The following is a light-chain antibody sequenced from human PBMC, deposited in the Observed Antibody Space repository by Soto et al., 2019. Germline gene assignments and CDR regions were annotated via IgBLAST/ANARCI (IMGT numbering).Light chain of an antibody. CDR2: EVN. J-gene: IGLJ3*02. CDR3: SSYTTSSTLV. CDR1: SSDVGGYNY. Sequence: QSALTQPASVSGSPGQSITISCTGTSSDVGGYNYVSWYQQHPGKAPKLMIYEVNNRPSGVSDRFSGSKSGNTASLTISGLQAEDEADYSCSSYTTSSTLVFGGGTQLTVL. V-gene: IGLV2-14*01.